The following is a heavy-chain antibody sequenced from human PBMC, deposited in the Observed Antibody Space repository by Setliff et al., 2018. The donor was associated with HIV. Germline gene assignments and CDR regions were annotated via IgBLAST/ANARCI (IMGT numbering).Heavy chain of an antibody. Sequence: PGGSLRLSCAASGFTFSSYAMRWVRQAPGRGLEWVSLIYNGNSNTYYVDSVKGRFIASTDTAKNSLFLQMNSLKAEDTAVYYCARAYNVYEYRSDSSGYDYWGQGTLVTVSS. D-gene: IGHD3-22*01. CDR2: IYNGNSNT. CDR3: ARAYNVYEYRSDSSGYDY. CDR1: GFTFSSYA. V-gene: IGHV3-23*03. J-gene: IGHJ4*02.